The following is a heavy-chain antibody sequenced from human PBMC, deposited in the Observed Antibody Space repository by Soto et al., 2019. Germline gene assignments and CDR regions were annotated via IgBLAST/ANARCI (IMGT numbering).Heavy chain of an antibody. CDR1: GFTFSSYA. D-gene: IGHD2-2*01. CDR3: AKGRPYCSSTSCYVGYYYYYMDV. CDR2: FSCCGCST. V-gene: IGHV3-23*01. Sequence: GGSLSLSCAASGFTFSSYAMSWVRQAPGKGLEWVSAFSCCGCSTYFVDSVKGRFTISRDNSKNTLYLQINSLRAEDTAVYYCAKGRPYCSSTSCYVGYYYYYMDVWGKGTTVTVSS. J-gene: IGHJ6*03.